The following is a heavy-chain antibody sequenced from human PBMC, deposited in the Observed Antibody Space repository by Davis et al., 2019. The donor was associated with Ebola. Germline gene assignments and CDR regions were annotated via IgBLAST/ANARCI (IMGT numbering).Heavy chain of an antibody. Sequence: AASVKVSCKASGYTFTSYAMHWVRQAPGQRLEWMGWINAGNGNTKYSQKFQGRVTITRDTSASTAYMELSSLRSEDTAVYYCARAQQWFGELLYYYFDYWGQGTLVTVSS. V-gene: IGHV1-3*01. CDR1: GYTFTSYA. J-gene: IGHJ4*02. CDR3: ARAQQWFGELLYYYFDY. CDR2: INAGNGNT. D-gene: IGHD3-10*01.